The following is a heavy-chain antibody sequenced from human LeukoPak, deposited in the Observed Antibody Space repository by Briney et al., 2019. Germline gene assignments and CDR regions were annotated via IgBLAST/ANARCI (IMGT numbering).Heavy chain of an antibody. CDR3: AREGTYYDILTGYHLWLNYYYYGMDV. CDR1: GYTFTSYG. V-gene: IGHV1-18*01. CDR2: ISAYNGNT. D-gene: IGHD3-9*01. J-gene: IGHJ6*02. Sequence: ASVKVSCKASGYTFTSYGISWVRQAPGQGLEWMGWISAYNGNTNYAQKLQGRVTMTTDTSTSTAYMELRSLRSDDTAVYYCAREGTYYDILTGYHLWLNYYYYGMDVWGQGTTATVSS.